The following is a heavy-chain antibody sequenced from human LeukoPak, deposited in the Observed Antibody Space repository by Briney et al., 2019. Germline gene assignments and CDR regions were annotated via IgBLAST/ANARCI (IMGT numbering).Heavy chain of an antibody. Sequence: SETLSLTCTVSGGSISSYYWSWIRQPAGKGLEWIGRIYTSGSTNYNPSLKSRVTMSVDTSKNQFSLKLSSVTAADTAVYYCARDWVTMVRGVTHNWLDPWGQGTLVTVSS. CDR1: GGSISSYY. V-gene: IGHV4-4*07. CDR3: ARDWVTMVRGVTHNWLDP. D-gene: IGHD3-10*01. J-gene: IGHJ5*02. CDR2: IYTSGST.